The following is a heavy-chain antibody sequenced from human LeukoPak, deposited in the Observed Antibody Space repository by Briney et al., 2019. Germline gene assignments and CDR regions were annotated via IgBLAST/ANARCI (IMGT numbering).Heavy chain of an antibody. CDR1: GFTFDDFT. D-gene: IGHD6-19*01. J-gene: IGHJ4*02. CDR2: ISGSGGST. Sequence: GGSLRLSCAASGFTFDDFTMHWVRQAPGKGLEWVSAISGSGGSTYYADSVKGRFTISRHNSKNTLYLQMNSLRAEDTAVYYCAKALTAVAGDFDCWGQGTLVTVSS. CDR3: AKALTAVAGDFDC. V-gene: IGHV3-23*01.